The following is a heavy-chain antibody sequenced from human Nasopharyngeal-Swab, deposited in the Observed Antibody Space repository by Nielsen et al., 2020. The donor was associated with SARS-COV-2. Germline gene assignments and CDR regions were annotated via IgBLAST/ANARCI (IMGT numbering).Heavy chain of an antibody. CDR2: IYYSGST. J-gene: IGHJ6*02. CDR1: GGSVSSGSYY. D-gene: IGHD3-10*01. CDR3: ARERYYYGSGSYGERGYGMDV. Sequence: SETLSLTCTVSGGSVSSGSYYWSWIRQPPGKGLEWIGYIYYSGSTNYNPSPKSRVTISVDTSKNQFSLKLSSVTAADTAVYYCARERYYYGSGSYGERGYGMDVWGQGTTVTVSS. V-gene: IGHV4-61*01.